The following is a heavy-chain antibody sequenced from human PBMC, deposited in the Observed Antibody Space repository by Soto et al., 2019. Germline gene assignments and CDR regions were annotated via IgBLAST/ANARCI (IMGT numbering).Heavy chain of an antibody. CDR2: IYYSGST. V-gene: IGHV4-31*03. CDR3: AGRGERGYLNWFDP. J-gene: IGHJ5*02. D-gene: IGHD1-1*01. CDR1: GGSISSGGYY. Sequence: QVQLQESGPGLVKPSQTLSLTCTVSGGSISSGGYYWSWIRQHPGKGLEWIGYIYYSGSTYSNPSVKSRVTISVDTSKNQFSLKLISVTAVDTAVYYCAGRGERGYLNWFDPWGQGTMVTVSS.